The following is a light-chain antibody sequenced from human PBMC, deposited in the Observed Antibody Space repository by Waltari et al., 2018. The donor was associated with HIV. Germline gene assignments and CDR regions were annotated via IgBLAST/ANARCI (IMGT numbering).Light chain of an antibody. CDR2: DVT. CDR1: TSDIGGSNY. J-gene: IGLJ1*01. CDR3: NSYAGSSKSYV. Sequence: QSALTQPPSASGSPGPSVTISCTGTTSDIGGSNYVSWYQQHPGEAPRLIIYDVTKRPSGVPDRFSGSKSGNTASLTVSGLQAEDEAEYYCNSYAGSSKSYVFGTGTKVTVL. V-gene: IGLV2-8*01.